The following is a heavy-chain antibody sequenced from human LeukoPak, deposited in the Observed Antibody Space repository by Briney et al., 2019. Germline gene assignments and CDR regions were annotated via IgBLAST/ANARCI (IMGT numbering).Heavy chain of an antibody. J-gene: IGHJ4*02. Sequence: GGSLRLSCAASGFTFSSYWMNWVRQAPGKGLEWVANIEQDGGEKNYVDSVKGRFTTSRNNAENSLYLQMNSLGAEDTAVYYCSRGNGGNRFDSWGQGTLVTVSS. CDR3: SRGNGGNRFDS. CDR2: IEQDGGEK. D-gene: IGHD4-23*01. V-gene: IGHV3-7*04. CDR1: GFTFSSYW.